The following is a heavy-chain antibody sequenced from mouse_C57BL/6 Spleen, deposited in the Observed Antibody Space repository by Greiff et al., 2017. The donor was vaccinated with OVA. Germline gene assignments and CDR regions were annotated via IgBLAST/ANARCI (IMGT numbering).Heavy chain of an antibody. CDR2: IDPSDSYT. Sequence: QVQLQQPGAELVRPGTSVKLSCKASGYTFTSYWMHWVKQRPGQGLEWIGVIDPSDSYTNYNQKFKGKATLTVDTSSSTAFMQLSSLTSEDSAVYCCARSRRRSRNGYFDYWGQGTTLTVSS. V-gene: IGHV1-59*01. CDR3: ARSRRRSRNGYFDY. D-gene: IGHD1-1*01. CDR1: GYTFTSYW. J-gene: IGHJ2*01.